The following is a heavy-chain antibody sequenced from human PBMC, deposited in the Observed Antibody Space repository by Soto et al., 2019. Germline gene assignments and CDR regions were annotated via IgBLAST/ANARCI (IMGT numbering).Heavy chain of an antibody. J-gene: IGHJ5*02. CDR1: GGSITSYY. CDR2: MYHSGSS. V-gene: IGHV4-59*01. D-gene: IGHD3-10*01. CDR3: ARVEPMVRGLRWFDP. Sequence: PLETLSHTCTVSGGSITSYYWSLIRQSPGKGLEWIGYMYHSGSSNYNPSLKSRVTISVDTSKNQLSLKLSSVTAADTAVYYCARVEPMVRGLRWFDPWGQGTLVTVSS.